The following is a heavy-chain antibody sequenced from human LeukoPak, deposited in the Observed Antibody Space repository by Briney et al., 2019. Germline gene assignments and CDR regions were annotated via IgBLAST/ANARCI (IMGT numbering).Heavy chain of an antibody. V-gene: IGHV3-23*01. D-gene: IGHD4-17*01. CDR3: AKDLGDYGDYQSGGHFDY. CDR2: ISGSGGST. CDR1: GFTFSSYA. Sequence: GGSLRLYCAASGFTFSSYAMTWVRQAPGKGLEWVSGISGSGGSTYYADSVKGRFTISRDNSKNTLYLQMNSLRAEDTAVYYCAKDLGDYGDYQSGGHFDYWGQGTLVTVSS. J-gene: IGHJ4*02.